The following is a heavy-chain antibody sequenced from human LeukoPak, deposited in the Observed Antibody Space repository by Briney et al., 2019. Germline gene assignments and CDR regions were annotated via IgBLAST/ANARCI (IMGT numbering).Heavy chain of an antibody. CDR2: IYTSGST. Sequence: SETLSLTCTVSGGSISSYYWSWIRQPAGKGLEWIGRIYTSGSTNYNPSLKSRVTMSVDTSKNQFSLKLSSVTAADTAVYYCARSGTSLYYDILTGYYCFDYWGQGTLVTVSP. CDR3: ARSGTSLYYDILTGYYCFDY. D-gene: IGHD3-9*01. J-gene: IGHJ4*02. CDR1: GGSISSYY. V-gene: IGHV4-4*07.